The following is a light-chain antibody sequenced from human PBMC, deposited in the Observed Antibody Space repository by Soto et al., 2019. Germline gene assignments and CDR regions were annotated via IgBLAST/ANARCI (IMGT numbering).Light chain of an antibody. CDR3: QQYNNWPIT. J-gene: IGKJ4*01. V-gene: IGKV3-15*01. Sequence: EIVMTQSPATLSVSPGERATLSCRASQSVNRNLAWYQQKPGQTPRLLIYDASSRATGIPDRFSGSGSGTDFTLTISSRQSEDFAVYYCQQYNNWPITFGGGTNVEIK. CDR2: DAS. CDR1: QSVNRN.